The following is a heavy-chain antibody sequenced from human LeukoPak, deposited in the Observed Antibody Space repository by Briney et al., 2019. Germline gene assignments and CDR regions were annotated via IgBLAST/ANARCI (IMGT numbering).Heavy chain of an antibody. CDR2: INNDGSST. V-gene: IGHV3-74*01. D-gene: IGHD2-2*01. CDR3: AKKGKIVVVPADY. J-gene: IGHJ4*02. Sequence: GGSLRLSCAASGLTFSNSWMHWVRQAPGKGLVWVSRINNDGSSTTYADSVKGRFTISRDNSKNTLYLQMNSLRAEDTAVYYCAKKGKIVVVPADYWGQGTLVTVSS. CDR1: GLTFSNSW.